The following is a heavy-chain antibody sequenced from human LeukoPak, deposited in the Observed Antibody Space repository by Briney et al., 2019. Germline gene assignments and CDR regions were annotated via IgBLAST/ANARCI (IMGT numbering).Heavy chain of an antibody. CDR1: GGSISSGSYY. V-gene: IGHV4-61*02. J-gene: IGHJ4*02. CDR2: IYTSGST. Sequence: SETLSLTCTVSGGSISSGSYYWSWIRQPAGKGLEWIGRIYTSGSTNYNPSLKSRVTISVDTSKNQFSLKLSSVTAADTAVYYCAAQAAPPGSFDYWGQGTLVTVSS. D-gene: IGHD6-13*01. CDR3: AAQAAPPGSFDY.